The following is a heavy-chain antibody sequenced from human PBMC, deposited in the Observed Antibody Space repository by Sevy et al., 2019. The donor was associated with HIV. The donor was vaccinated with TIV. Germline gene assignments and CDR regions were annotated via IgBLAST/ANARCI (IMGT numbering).Heavy chain of an antibody. D-gene: IGHD2-2*01. V-gene: IGHV3-49*03. CDR1: GFTFGDYA. J-gene: IGHJ5*02. CDR3: TRGGYCSSTSCYRGSANNWFDP. Sequence: GGSLRLSCTASGFTFGDYAMSWFRQAPGKGLEWVGFIRSKAYGGTTEYAASVKGRFTISRDDSKSIAYLQMNRLKAEDTAVYYCTRGGYCSSTSCYRGSANNWFDPWGQGTLVTVSS. CDR2: IRSKAYGGTT.